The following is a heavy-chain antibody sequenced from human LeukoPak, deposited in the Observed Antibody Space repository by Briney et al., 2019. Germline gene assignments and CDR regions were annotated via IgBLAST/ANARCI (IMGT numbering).Heavy chain of an antibody. V-gene: IGHV3-21*01. Sequence: GGSLRLSCAASGFTFSSYSMNWVRQAPGKGLEWVSSISSSSSYIYYADSVKGRFTISRDNAKNSLYLQMNSLRAEDTAVYYCARGPSGSLPAFDIWGQGTMVTVSS. J-gene: IGHJ3*02. CDR2: ISSSSSYI. D-gene: IGHD1-26*01. CDR3: ARGPSGSLPAFDI. CDR1: GFTFSSYS.